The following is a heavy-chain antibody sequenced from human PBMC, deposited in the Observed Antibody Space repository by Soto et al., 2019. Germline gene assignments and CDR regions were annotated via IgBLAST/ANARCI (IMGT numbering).Heavy chain of an antibody. CDR1: GFTFSSYA. CDR2: ISGRGGST. V-gene: IGHV3-23*01. CDR3: AKDYLGYYYMDV. D-gene: IGHD3-10*01. J-gene: IGHJ6*03. Sequence: EVQLLESGGGLVQPGGSLRLSCAASGFTFSSYAMSWVRQAPGKGLEWVSAISGRGGSTYYADSVKGRFTISRDNSKNTLYLQMNSLRAEETAVYYCAKDYLGYYYMDVWGKGTTVTVSS.